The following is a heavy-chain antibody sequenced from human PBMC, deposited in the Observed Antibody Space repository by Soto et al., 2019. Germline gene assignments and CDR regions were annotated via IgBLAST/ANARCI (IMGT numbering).Heavy chain of an antibody. J-gene: IGHJ6*03. CDR2: ISAYNGNT. D-gene: IGHD3-3*01. V-gene: IGHV1-18*01. CDR3: ARIRMYYDFWSGSNYYYYMDV. CDR1: GYTFTSYG. Sequence: ASVKVSCKAAGYTFTSYGISWVRQAPGQGLEWMGWISAYNGNTNYAQKLQGRVTMTTDTSTSTAYMELRSLRSDDTAVYYCARIRMYYDFWSGSNYYYYMDVWGKGTTVTVSS.